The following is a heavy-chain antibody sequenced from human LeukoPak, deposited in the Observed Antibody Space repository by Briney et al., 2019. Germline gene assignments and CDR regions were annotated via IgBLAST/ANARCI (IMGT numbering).Heavy chain of an antibody. V-gene: IGHV1-69*13. CDR3: ARNSRVASTSGLNY. CDR2: ITPIFGEA. Sequence: ASVKVSCKVSGGTFSSYPISWVRQAPGQGLEWMGEITPIFGEAQNAEKFQGRVTITADEPTSTVYMELTSLRLDDTAMYYCARNSRVASTSGLNYWGQGTLVTVSS. D-gene: IGHD5-12*01. CDR1: GGTFSSYP. J-gene: IGHJ4*02.